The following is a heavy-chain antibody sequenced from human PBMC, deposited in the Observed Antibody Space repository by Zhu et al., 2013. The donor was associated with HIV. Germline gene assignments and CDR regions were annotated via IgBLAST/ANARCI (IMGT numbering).Heavy chain of an antibody. CDR3: AKDGAVAAMGDWFDP. CDR1: GDIFNNYA. V-gene: IGHV1-69*06. CDR2: ITPMFGTT. D-gene: IGHD6-19*01. J-gene: IGHJ5*02. Sequence: QVQLVQSGAEVKKPGSSVKVSCKASGDIFNNYAISWVRQAPGQGLEWMGGITPMFGTTDYAQKFQGRVTITAHKSTTTVYLELRGLKSEDTAIYYCAKDGAVAAMGDWFDPGARELWSPSPQ.